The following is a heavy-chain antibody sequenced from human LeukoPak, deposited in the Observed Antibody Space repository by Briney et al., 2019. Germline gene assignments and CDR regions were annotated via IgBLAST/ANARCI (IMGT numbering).Heavy chain of an antibody. CDR2: IYYSGST. CDR3: ASAWIQLWLPFY. CDR1: GGSISSGGYY. J-gene: IGHJ1*01. D-gene: IGHD5-18*01. V-gene: IGHV4-31*03. Sequence: SQTLSLTCTVSGGSISSGGYYWSWLRQHPGKGLEWIGYIYYSGSTYYYPSLKSRVAISVDTSKNKFSLKLSSVTAADTAVYYCASAWIQLWLPFYWGQGTLVSVSS.